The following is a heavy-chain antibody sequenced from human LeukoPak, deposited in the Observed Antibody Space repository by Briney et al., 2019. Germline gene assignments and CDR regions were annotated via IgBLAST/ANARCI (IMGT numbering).Heavy chain of an antibody. CDR2: IYPGDSDT. J-gene: IGHJ4*02. Sequence: GESLKISCKGSGYSFSSHWIAWVRQMPGKGLEWMGVIYPGDSDTTYSPSFRGQVTISVDKSISTAYLQWGSLRASDTAMYYCARQWGRGSGSYLAYWGQGTVVTVSS. D-gene: IGHD3-10*01. V-gene: IGHV5-51*01. CDR3: ARQWGRGSGSYLAY. CDR1: GYSFSSHW.